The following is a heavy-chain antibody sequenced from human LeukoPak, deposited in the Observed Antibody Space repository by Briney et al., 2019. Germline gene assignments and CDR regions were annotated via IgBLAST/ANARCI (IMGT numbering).Heavy chain of an antibody. J-gene: IGHJ4*02. CDR1: GGTFSSYA. CDR3: ARARPPYSSSWYFDY. V-gene: IGHV1-69*13. CDR2: IIPIFGTA. Sequence: ASVKVSCKASGGTFSSYAISWVRQAPGQGLEWMGGIIPIFGTANYAQKFQGRVTITADESTSTAYMELSSLRSEDTAVYYCARARPPYSSSWYFDYWGQGTLVTVSS. D-gene: IGHD6-13*01.